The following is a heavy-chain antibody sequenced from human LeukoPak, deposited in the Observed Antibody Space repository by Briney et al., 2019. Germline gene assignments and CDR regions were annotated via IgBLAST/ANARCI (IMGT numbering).Heavy chain of an antibody. J-gene: IGHJ3*02. CDR2: IWYDGSNK. D-gene: IGHD3-22*01. CDR3: AREGDYYDSSGYYFAAFDI. CDR1: GFTFSSYG. V-gene: IGHV3-33*01. Sequence: PGGSLRLSCAASGFTFSSYGMHWVRQAPGKGLEWVAVIWYDGSNKYYADSVKGRFTISRDNSKNTLYLQMNSLRAEDTAVYYCAREGDYYDSSGYYFAAFDIWGQGTMVTVSS.